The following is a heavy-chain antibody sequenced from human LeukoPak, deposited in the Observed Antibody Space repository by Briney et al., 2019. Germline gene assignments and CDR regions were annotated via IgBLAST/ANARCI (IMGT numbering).Heavy chain of an antibody. J-gene: IGHJ3*02. CDR2: IWYDGSNK. Sequence: GGSLRLSCAASGFTVSSNYMSWVRQAPGKGLEWVAVIWYDGSNKYYADSVKGRFTISRDNSKNTLYLQMNSLRAEDTAVYYCARDRPAYYYDLTDAFDIWGQGTMVTVSS. CDR1: GFTVSSNY. V-gene: IGHV3-33*08. D-gene: IGHD3-22*01. CDR3: ARDRPAYYYDLTDAFDI.